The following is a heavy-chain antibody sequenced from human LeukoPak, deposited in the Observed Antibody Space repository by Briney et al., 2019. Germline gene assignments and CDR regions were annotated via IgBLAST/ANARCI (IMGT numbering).Heavy chain of an antibody. D-gene: IGHD2-8*01. CDR1: GYTFNEYY. Sequence: ASVKVSCKASGYTFNEYYMHWVRQAPGQGLEWMGWINPNSGGTNYAQKFQGRDTMTRDTSITTAYMELSRLRSDDTAVYYCARGSNCANGVCYPNYYFHGMDVWGQGTTVTVSS. J-gene: IGHJ6*02. V-gene: IGHV1-2*02. CDR3: ARGSNCANGVCYPNYYFHGMDV. CDR2: INPNSGGT.